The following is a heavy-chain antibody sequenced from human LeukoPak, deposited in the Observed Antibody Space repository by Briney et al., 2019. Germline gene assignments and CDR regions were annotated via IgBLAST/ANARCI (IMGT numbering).Heavy chain of an antibody. CDR1: GFAFSSYS. V-gene: IGHV3-21*01. CDR3: ATTGDMITFGGVTGDADY. D-gene: IGHD3-16*01. Sequence: GGSLRLSCAASGFAFSSYSMNWVRQAPGKGLEWVSSISSSSSYIYYADSVKGRFTISRDNAKNSLYLQMNGLRAEDTAVYYCATTGDMITFGGVTGDADYWGQGTLVTVSS. J-gene: IGHJ4*02. CDR2: ISSSSSYI.